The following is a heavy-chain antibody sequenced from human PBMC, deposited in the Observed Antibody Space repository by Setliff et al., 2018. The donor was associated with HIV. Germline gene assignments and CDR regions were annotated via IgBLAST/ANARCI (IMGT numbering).Heavy chain of an antibody. D-gene: IGHD1-1*01. CDR1: GVSVNTNTFY. Sequence: SETLSLTCNVSGVSVNTNTFYWGWIRQTPGKGLEWIGSLYYSGSVYYNPSLKSRVTMSVATSRNQFSLKMTSVTAADTAIYYCARRGVQEEQGWFDPWGQGTLVTVSS. CDR2: LYYSGSV. CDR3: ARRGVQEEQGWFDP. J-gene: IGHJ5*02. V-gene: IGHV4-39*01.